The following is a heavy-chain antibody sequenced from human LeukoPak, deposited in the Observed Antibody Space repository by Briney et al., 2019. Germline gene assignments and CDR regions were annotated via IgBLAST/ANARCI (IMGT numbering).Heavy chain of an antibody. CDR3: ARDAGGEITMVRGVLDY. CDR1: GFTFSSYS. D-gene: IGHD3-10*01. CDR2: ISSSSSYI. J-gene: IGHJ4*02. V-gene: IGHV3-21*01. Sequence: GGSLRLSCAASGFTFSSYSMNWVRQAPGKGLEWVSSISSSSSYIYYADSVKGRFTISRDNAKNSLYLQMNSLRAEDTAVYYCARDAGGEITMVRGVLDYWGQGTLVTVSS.